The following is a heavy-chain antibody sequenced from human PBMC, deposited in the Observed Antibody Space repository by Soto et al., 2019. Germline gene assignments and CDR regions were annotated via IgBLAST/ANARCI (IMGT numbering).Heavy chain of an antibody. V-gene: IGHV4-34*01. CDR1: HESLSGFY. J-gene: IGHJ6*02. CDR2: INLSGTT. CDR3: GRGRSYVDGYNFYGMDV. D-gene: IGHD3-10*02. Sequence: SATLSLTCSVYHESLSGFYWTWVSQTQGTGYKCIGEINLSGTTNYNPSLTNRVTISVDRLTHYFYIRMTSVTAAYAAAYYCGRGRSYVDGYNFYGMDVWGQGTTVTVSS.